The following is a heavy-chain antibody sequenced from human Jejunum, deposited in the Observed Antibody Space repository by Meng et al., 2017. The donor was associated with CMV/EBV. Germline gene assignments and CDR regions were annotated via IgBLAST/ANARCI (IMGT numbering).Heavy chain of an antibody. V-gene: IGHV3-53*01. J-gene: IGHJ5*02. CDR3: ARGLSMVGIAGSWCDP. D-gene: IGHD1-26*01. CDR1: GFTVSMNY. Sequence: GFTVSMNYMGWVRQAPGKGLEWVSGIYSDGTTYDADSVKGRFTLSRDSSKNSLYLQMNSLRAEDMAVYYCARGLSMVGIAGSWCDPWGQGTLVTVSS. CDR2: IYSDGTT.